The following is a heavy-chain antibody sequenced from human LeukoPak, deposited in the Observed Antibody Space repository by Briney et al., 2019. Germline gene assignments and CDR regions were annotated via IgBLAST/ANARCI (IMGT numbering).Heavy chain of an antibody. CDR3: ARDGYCSGGSCYSCDAFDI. CDR2: ISYDGSNK. D-gene: IGHD2-15*01. V-gene: IGHV3-30-3*01. Sequence: GRSLRHSCAASGFTFSSYAMHWVRQAPGKGLEWVAVISYDGSNKYYADSVKGRFTISRDNSKNTLYLQMNSLRAEDTAVYYCARDGYCSGGSCYSCDAFDIWGQGTMVTVSS. J-gene: IGHJ3*02. CDR1: GFTFSSYA.